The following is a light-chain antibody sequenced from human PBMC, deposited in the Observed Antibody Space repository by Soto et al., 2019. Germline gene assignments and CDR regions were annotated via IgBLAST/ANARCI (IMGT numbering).Light chain of an antibody. CDR3: SSYAASNNSYFE. Sequence: QSVLTQPPSASGSPGQSVTISCTGASSDVGGYNYVSWYQQYPGRAPKLMIYEVTKRPSGVPDRFSGSKSGNTASLTVSGLQAEDEADYYCSSYAASNNSYFEFGGGTKVTVL. J-gene: IGLJ3*02. CDR1: SSDVGGYNY. CDR2: EVT. V-gene: IGLV2-8*01.